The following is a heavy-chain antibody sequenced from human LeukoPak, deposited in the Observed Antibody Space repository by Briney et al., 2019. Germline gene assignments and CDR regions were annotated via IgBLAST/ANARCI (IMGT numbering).Heavy chain of an antibody. D-gene: IGHD6-6*01. V-gene: IGHV1-2*02. Sequence: ASVKVSCKASGYTFTGYYMHWVRQAPGQGLEWMGWINPNSGGTNYAQKFQGRVTMTRDTSISTAYMELSRLRSDDTAVYYCAREQLPLMGDAFDIWGQGTMVTVSS. CDR2: INPNSGGT. CDR1: GYTFTGYY. J-gene: IGHJ3*02. CDR3: AREQLPLMGDAFDI.